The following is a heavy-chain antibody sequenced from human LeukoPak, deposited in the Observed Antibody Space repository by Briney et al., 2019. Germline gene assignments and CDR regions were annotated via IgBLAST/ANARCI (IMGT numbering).Heavy chain of an antibody. V-gene: IGHV1-18*01. D-gene: IGHD3-3*01. Sequence: GASVKVSCKASGYTFTSYGISWVRQAPGQGLEWMGWISTYNGNTNYAQKLQGRVTMTTDTSTSTAYMELSSLRSEDTAVYYCARDHYDFWSGYLNFDYWGQGTLVTVSS. CDR3: ARDHYDFWSGYLNFDY. J-gene: IGHJ4*02. CDR2: ISTYNGNT. CDR1: GYTFTSYG.